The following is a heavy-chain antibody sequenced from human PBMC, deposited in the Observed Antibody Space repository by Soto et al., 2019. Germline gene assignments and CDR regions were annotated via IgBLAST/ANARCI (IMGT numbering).Heavy chain of an antibody. CDR1: GGSISSSSYY. CDR2: IYYSGST. J-gene: IGHJ4*02. CDR3: ARKDEYGDYFDY. Sequence: SETLSLTCTVSGGSISSSSYYWGWIRQPPGKGLEWIGSIYYSGSTYYNPSLKSRVTISVDTSKNQFSLKLSSVTAADTAVYYCARKDEYGDYFDYWGQGTLVTVSS. D-gene: IGHD4-17*01. V-gene: IGHV4-39*01.